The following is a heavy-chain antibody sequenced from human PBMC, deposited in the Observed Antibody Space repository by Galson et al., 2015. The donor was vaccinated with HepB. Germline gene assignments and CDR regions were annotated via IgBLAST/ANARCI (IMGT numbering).Heavy chain of an antibody. CDR2: ISAYNGNT. J-gene: IGHJ2*01. CDR1: GYTFTSYG. V-gene: IGHV1-18*04. CDR3: ARVILWFGDHGYFDL. Sequence: SVKVSCKASGYTFTSYGISWVRQAPGQGLEWMGWISAYNGNTNYAQKLQGRVTMTTDTSTSTAYMELRSLRSDDTAVYYCARVILWFGDHGYFDLWGRGTLVTVSS. D-gene: IGHD3-10*01.